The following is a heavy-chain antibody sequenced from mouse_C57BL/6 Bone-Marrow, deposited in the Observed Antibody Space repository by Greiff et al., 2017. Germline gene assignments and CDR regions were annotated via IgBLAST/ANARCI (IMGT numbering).Heavy chain of an antibody. D-gene: IGHD3-1*01. CDR3: SRGTIGFLRRALDY. CDR1: GYTFTGYY. V-gene: IGHV1-42*01. CDR2: INPSTGGT. J-gene: IGHJ4*01. Sequence: VQLQQSGAELVKPGASVKISCKASGYTFTGYYMNWVKQSPEKSLEWIGEINPSTGGTNYNQKFKGKATLTVDKSSSTAYMQLNSLTSEDSAVYDCSRGTIGFLRRALDYWGQGTTVTVSS.